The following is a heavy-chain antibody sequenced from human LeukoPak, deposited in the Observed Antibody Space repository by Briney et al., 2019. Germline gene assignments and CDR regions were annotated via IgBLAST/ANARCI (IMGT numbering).Heavy chain of an antibody. Sequence: SETLSLTCAVYGGSFSGDYWSWIRQPPGKGLECIVEINHSGSTNYNPSLKSRVTISVDTSKNQFSLKLSSVTAADTAVYYRARGPRVRWFDPWGQGTLVTVSS. J-gene: IGHJ5*02. CDR1: GGSFSGDY. V-gene: IGHV4-34*01. CDR2: INHSGST. CDR3: ARGPRVRWFDP.